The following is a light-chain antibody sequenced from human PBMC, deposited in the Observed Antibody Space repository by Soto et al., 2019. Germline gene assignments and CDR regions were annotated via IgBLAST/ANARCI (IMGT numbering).Light chain of an antibody. CDR1: SSDVGGYSY. V-gene: IGLV2-14*01. J-gene: IGLJ1*01. CDR3: ASYTTSSTYV. Sequence: QSALTQPASVSGSPGQSIAISCTGTSSDVGGYSYVSWYQQQPGKAPKLVISDVSNRPSGVSDRCSGSKSGNPASLTISGLQTEDEAEYYCASYTTSSTYVFGNGTKRTVL. CDR2: DVS.